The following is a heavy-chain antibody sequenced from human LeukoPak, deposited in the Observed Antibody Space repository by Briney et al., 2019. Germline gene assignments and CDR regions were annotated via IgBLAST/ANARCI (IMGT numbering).Heavy chain of an antibody. CDR3: ARDRIEYSSSWYEYYMDV. Sequence: SQTLSLTCTVSGGSISSGGYYWSWIRQHPGKGLEWIGYIYYSGSTYYNPSLKSRVTISVDTSKNQFSLKLSSVTAADTAVYYCARDRIEYSSSWYEYYMDVWGKGTTVTVSS. CDR2: IYYSGST. V-gene: IGHV4-31*03. D-gene: IGHD6-13*01. CDR1: GGSISSGGYY. J-gene: IGHJ6*03.